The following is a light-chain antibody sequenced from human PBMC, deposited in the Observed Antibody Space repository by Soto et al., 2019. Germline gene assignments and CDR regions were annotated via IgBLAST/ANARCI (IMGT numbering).Light chain of an antibody. CDR1: SSDVGGYDY. CDR2: DVS. Sequence: QSVLTQPASVSGSPGQSITISCTGTSSDVGGYDYVSWFQQHPGKAPKLMIYDVSNRPSGVSHRFTGSKSGNTASLTISGLQAEDGAVYYCSSYTGSSTVVFGGGPKLTVL. CDR3: SSYTGSSTVV. J-gene: IGLJ2*01. V-gene: IGLV2-14*01.